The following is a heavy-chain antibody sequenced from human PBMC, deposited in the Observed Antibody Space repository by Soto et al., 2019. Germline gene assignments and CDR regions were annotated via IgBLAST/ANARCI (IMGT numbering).Heavy chain of an antibody. D-gene: IGHD3-22*01. CDR1: GGSISSGDYY. V-gene: IGHV4-30-4*01. J-gene: IGHJ4*02. CDR2: IYYSGST. CDR3: ARDPNGGYYYFDY. Sequence: KPSETLSLTCTVSGGSISSGDYYWSWIRQPPGKGLEWIGYIYYSGSTYYNPSLKSRVTISVDTSKNQFSLKLSSVTAADTAVYYCARDPNGGYYYFDYWGQGTLVTVSS.